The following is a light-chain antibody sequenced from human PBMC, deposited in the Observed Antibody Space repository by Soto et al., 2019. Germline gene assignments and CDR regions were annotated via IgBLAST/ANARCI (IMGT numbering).Light chain of an antibody. J-gene: IGKJ3*01. CDR2: GAS. CDR1: QTVSSN. Sequence: EIVMTQSPATLSVSPGERATLSCRASQTVSSNLAWYQQKPGQAPRLLIHGASTRAAGLPARFSGSGSGTAFTLTISSLQSEDFAVYYCQQYNDWPPFTVGPGTRVDI. CDR3: QQYNDWPPFT. V-gene: IGKV3-15*01.